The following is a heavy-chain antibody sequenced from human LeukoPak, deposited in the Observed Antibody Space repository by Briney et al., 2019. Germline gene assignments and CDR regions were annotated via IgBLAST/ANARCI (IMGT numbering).Heavy chain of an antibody. V-gene: IGHV1-24*01. CDR1: GYTLTELS. D-gene: IGHD1-26*01. CDR3: RTGGGGSYSN. Sequence: GASVKVSCKVSGYTLTELSMQWVRQAPGKGLEWMGGFDPEDAETIYTQTFQGRVPMTAETAKETAYMELRRSGAEDTGAYYFRTGGGGSYSNWGQRALFTVSS. CDR2: FDPEDAET. J-gene: IGHJ4*02.